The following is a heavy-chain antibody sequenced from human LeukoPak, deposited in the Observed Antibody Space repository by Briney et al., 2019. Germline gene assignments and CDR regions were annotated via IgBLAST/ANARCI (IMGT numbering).Heavy chain of an antibody. Sequence: GGSLRLSCAASGFTFSSYAMHWVRQAPGKGLEWVAVISYDGSNKYYAGSVKGRFTISRDNSKNTLYLQMNSLRAEDTAVYYCARVAKREIVVVTLWWSYWGQGTLVTVSS. CDR1: GFTFSSYA. V-gene: IGHV3-30-3*01. J-gene: IGHJ4*02. D-gene: IGHD3-22*01. CDR3: ARVAKREIVVVTLWWSY. CDR2: ISYDGSNK.